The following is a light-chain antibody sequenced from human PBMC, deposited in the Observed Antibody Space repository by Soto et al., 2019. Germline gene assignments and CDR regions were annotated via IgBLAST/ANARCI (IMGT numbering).Light chain of an antibody. V-gene: IGLV2-14*01. CDR2: EVS. Sequence: QSALTQPASVSGSPGQSITISCTGTSSDVGGYNYVSWYQHHPGKAPKLMIYEVSNRPSGVSNRFSGSKSGNTASLTISGRQAEYEADYYCSSYTGSSTPVFGGGTKLTVL. CDR1: SSDVGGYNY. CDR3: SSYTGSSTPV. J-gene: IGLJ3*02.